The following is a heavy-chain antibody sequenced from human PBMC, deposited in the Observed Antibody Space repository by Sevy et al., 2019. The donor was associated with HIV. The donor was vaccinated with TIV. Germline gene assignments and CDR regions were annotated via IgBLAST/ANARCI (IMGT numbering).Heavy chain of an antibody. V-gene: IGHV4-59*08. CDR2: VYYTGGT. CDR1: GGSINSDH. Sequence: SETLSLTRTVSGGSINSDHWNWIRQPPGKGLEWIGYVYYTGGTNYNPSLKNRVTISVDRTKNQFSLKLTSVTAADTAVYYCARRNDFDIWGQGTMV. J-gene: IGHJ3*02. CDR3: ARRNDFDI.